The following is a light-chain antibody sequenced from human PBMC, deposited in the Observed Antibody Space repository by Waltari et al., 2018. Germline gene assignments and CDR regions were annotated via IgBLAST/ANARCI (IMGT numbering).Light chain of an antibody. CDR3: SSYTSSSSYV. CDR2: EVS. J-gene: IGLJ1*01. Sequence: QSALTPPASVSGSPGQSITIPCTGTSSDVGRYNHVSWYQQHPGKAPQLMIYEVSKRPSGVSSRFSGSKSGNTASLTISGLQAEDEADYYCSSYTSSSSYVFGTGTKVTVL. CDR1: SSDVGRYNH. V-gene: IGLV2-14*01.